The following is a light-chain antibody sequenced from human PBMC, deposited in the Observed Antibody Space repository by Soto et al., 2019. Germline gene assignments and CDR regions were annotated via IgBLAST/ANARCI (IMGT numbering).Light chain of an antibody. CDR2: VAS. V-gene: IGKV3-20*01. CDR1: QSVGSSY. CDR3: QQYGSSRSIT. J-gene: IGKJ5*01. Sequence: EIVLTQSPGTLSLSPGERATLSCRASQSVGSSYLAWYHQKPGQAPRLLIYVASSRATGIPDRFSRSGSGTDFTLTISRLEPEDFAVYYCQQYGSSRSITFGQGTRLEIK.